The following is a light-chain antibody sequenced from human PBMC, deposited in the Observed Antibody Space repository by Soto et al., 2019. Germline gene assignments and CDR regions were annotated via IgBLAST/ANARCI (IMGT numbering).Light chain of an antibody. J-gene: IGLJ3*02. CDR2: DVS. Sequence: QSALTQPRSVSGSPGQSVTISCTGTSSDVGSNNYVSWYQQHPGKAPKVIIYDVSKRPSGVPDRFSGSKSGNTASLTISGLQAEDEADYYCAAWDDSLNGWVFGGGTKLTVL. V-gene: IGLV2-11*01. CDR1: SSDVGSNNY. CDR3: AAWDDSLNGWV.